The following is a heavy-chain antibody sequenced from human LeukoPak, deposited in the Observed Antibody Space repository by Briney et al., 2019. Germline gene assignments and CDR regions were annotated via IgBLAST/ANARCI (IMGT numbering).Heavy chain of an antibody. J-gene: IGHJ5*02. Sequence: PGGSLRLSCAASGFTFSDFYMSWIRQAPGKGLEWVSYISSGGSYTKYADSVKGRFTIFRDNAKNSLYLQMNSLRAEDTAVYYCAKRGYSYSLDAWGQGTLVAVSS. D-gene: IGHD5-18*01. CDR2: ISSGGSYT. CDR1: GFTFSDFY. V-gene: IGHV3-11*06. CDR3: AKRGYSYSLDA.